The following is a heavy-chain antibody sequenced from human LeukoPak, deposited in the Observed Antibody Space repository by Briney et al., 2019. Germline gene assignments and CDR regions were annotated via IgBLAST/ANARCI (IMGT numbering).Heavy chain of an antibody. Sequence: PGGSLRLSCAASGFFFSNYWMSWVRQPPGKGLEWVGNMKPNGTEKYYVDSLNGRFTLSRDTTNNSLYLQMRRLRVEDPAVHYCARGGNSSWDSWGPGALVPVS. V-gene: IGHV3-7*01. D-gene: IGHD1-7*01. CDR1: GFFFSNYW. CDR3: ARGGNSSWDS. J-gene: IGHJ5*01. CDR2: MKPNGTEK.